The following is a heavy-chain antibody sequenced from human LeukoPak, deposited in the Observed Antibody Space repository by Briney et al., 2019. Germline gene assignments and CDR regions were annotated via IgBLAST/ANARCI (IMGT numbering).Heavy chain of an antibody. CDR3: AKAPGSGNSYFDY. Sequence: GGSLRLSCAASGFTFSNYGMHWVRQAPGKGLEWVAVISYDGSNKYYADSVKGRFTISRDNSKNTLFLQMNSLRAEDTAAYYCAKAPGSGNSYFDYWAREPWSPSPQ. D-gene: IGHD2-15*01. CDR1: GFTFSNYG. J-gene: IGHJ4*02. CDR2: ISYDGSNK. V-gene: IGHV3-30*18.